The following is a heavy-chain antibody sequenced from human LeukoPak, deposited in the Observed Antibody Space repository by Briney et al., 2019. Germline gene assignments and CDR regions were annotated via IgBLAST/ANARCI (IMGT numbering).Heavy chain of an antibody. CDR1: GFTFSSYG. CDR3: ARDTYGYSYYFDY. CDR2: ISYDGSNK. Sequence: GGSLRLSCAASGFTFSSYGMHWVRQAPGKGLEWLAVISYDGSNKYYADSVKGRFTISRDNSKYTLYLQVNSLRAEDTAMYYCARDTYGYSYYFDYWGRGSLVTVSS. J-gene: IGHJ4*02. V-gene: IGHV3-30*03. D-gene: IGHD5-24*01.